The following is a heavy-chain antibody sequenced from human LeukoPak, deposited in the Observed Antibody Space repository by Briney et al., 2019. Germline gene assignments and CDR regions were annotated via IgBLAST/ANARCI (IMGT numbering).Heavy chain of an antibody. CDR3: VRTPPTLGYCTETSCPFDH. CDR1: GFTFSSYA. V-gene: IGHV3-7*01. J-gene: IGHJ4*02. CDR2: IKMDGSEK. Sequence: GRSLRLSCAASGFTFSSYAMYWVRQAPGKGLEWVANIKMDGSEKYYLDSVRGRFTISRDNARNSVYLQMSSLRAEDTAVYYCVRTPPTLGYCTETSCPFDHWGQGALVSVSS. D-gene: IGHD2-8*02.